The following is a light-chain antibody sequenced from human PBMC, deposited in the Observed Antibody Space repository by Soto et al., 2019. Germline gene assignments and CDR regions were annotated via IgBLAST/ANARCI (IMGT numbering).Light chain of an antibody. J-gene: IGLJ2*01. CDR2: EVS. Sequence: QSALTQPASVSGSPGQSITISCTGTSSDVGGYNYVAWYQQHPGKAPKLMIYEVSNRPSGVSDRFSGSKSGNTASLTISGLQAEDEADYYCTSYISSPGVIFGGGTKLTVL. V-gene: IGLV2-14*01. CDR1: SSDVGGYNY. CDR3: TSYISSPGVI.